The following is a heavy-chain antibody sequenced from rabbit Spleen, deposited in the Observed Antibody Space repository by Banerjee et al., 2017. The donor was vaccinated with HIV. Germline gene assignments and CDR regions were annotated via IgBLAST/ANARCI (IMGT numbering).Heavy chain of an antibody. J-gene: IGHJ4*01. CDR3: ARDDHGGGLFYFDL. V-gene: IGHV1S45*01. D-gene: IGHD2-1*01. CDR2: IYGGSSGST. CDR1: GFSFSSSYW. Sequence: EESGGDLVKPEGSLTLTCTASGFSFSSSYWICWVRQAPGKGLEWIACIYGGSSGSTRYATWGKGRFTISKASTTVTLQMTRLTAADMATYFCARDDHGGGLFYFDLWGPGTRVTVS.